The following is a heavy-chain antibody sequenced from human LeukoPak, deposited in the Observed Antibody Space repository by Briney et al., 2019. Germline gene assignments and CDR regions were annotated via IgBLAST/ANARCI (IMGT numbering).Heavy chain of an antibody. Sequence: SETLSLTCTVSGVSISSHYLSWIRQPPGKGLEWIGYIYYSGSTNYNPSLKSRVTISVDTSKNQFSLKLSSVTAADTAVYYCAGGGGSYPFDPWGQGTLVTVSS. V-gene: IGHV4-59*08. CDR3: AGGGGSYPFDP. CDR1: GVSISSHY. CDR2: IYYSGST. J-gene: IGHJ5*02. D-gene: IGHD2-15*01.